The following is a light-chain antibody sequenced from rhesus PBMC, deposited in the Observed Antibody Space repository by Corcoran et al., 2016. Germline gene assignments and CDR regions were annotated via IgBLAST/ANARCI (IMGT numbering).Light chain of an antibody. CDR3: SSYAAFNTIT. CDR1: SSDIGGSNR. CDR2: GVI. Sequence: QSAPTQSPSVSGSPGQSVTISCTGTSSDIGGSNRVSWYQLPPGKAPKVLIYGVIKRPSGVSDRFSGSKSGNMASLTISGLQSEADAVYYCSSYAAFNTITFGSGTRLTVL. J-gene: IGLJ1*01. V-gene: IGLV2-13*03.